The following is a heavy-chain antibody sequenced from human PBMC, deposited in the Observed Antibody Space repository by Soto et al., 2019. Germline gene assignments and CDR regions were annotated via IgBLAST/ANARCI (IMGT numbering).Heavy chain of an antibody. CDR1: VFTCSSYG. CDR2: IWYDGSNK. J-gene: IGHJ4*02. Sequence: PGWSLRLSCSASVFTCSSYGMHWFRQAPGKGLEWVAVIWYDGSNKYYADSVKGRFTISRDNSKNTLYLQMNSLRAEDTAVYYCARETSYYFDYWGQGTLVTVSS. CDR3: ARETSYYFDY. V-gene: IGHV3-33*01.